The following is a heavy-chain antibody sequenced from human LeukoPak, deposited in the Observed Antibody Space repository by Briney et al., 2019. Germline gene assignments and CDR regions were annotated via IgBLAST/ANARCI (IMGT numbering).Heavy chain of an antibody. CDR3: AREIDVAAAGNWFDP. Sequence: PGGSLRLSCAASGFTFDDYGMSWVRQAPGKGLEWVSGINWNGGSTGYADSAKGRFTISRDNAKNSLYLQMNSLRAEDTALYHCAREIDVAAAGNWFDPWGQGTLVTVSS. CDR1: GFTFDDYG. CDR2: INWNGGST. D-gene: IGHD6-13*01. J-gene: IGHJ5*02. V-gene: IGHV3-20*01.